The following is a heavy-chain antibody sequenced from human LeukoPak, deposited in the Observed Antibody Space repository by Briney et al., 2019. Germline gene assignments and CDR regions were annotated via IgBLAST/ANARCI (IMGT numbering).Heavy chain of an antibody. J-gene: IGHJ3*02. CDR1: GYSFTNYW. Sequence: GESLRISCKGSGYSFTNYWISWGRQMPGKGQGWMGRIDPSDSYTNSTPSFQGHVTISPDKSISTAYLQWSSLKASDTAMYYCARHGTPSDAFDIWGQGTMVTVSS. CDR3: ARHGTPSDAFDI. V-gene: IGHV5-10-1*01. D-gene: IGHD5-24*01. CDR2: IDPSDSYT.